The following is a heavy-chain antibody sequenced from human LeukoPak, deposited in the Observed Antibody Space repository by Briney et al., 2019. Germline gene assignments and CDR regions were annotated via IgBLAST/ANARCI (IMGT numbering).Heavy chain of an antibody. CDR1: GFTFSSYA. V-gene: IGHV3-23*01. CDR2: ISGSGGST. CDR3: APLAPWIQLLGAYYGMDV. D-gene: IGHD5-18*01. Sequence: PGGSLRLSCAASGFTFSSYAMSWVRQAPGKGLEWVSAISGSGGSTYYADSVKGRFTISRDNSKNTLYLQMNSLRAEDTAVYYCAPLAPWIQLLGAYYGMDVWGQGTTVTVSS. J-gene: IGHJ6*02.